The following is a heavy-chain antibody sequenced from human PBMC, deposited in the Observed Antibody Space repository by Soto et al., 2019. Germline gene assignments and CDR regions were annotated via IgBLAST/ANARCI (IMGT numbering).Heavy chain of an antibody. CDR1: GYTFDIYG. J-gene: IGHJ4*02. Sequence: QVQLLQSGAELKKPGASVKVSCKTSGYTFDIYGITWLRQAPGQGLEWVGGISAHNSVTHCSQNLQGRVTMTTDTPTSTAYMELRSLRSDDTAVYYCARGDFGDYRTCDYWGQGTLVTVSS. D-gene: IGHD4-17*01. CDR3: ARGDFGDYRTCDY. V-gene: IGHV1-18*01. CDR2: ISAHNSVT.